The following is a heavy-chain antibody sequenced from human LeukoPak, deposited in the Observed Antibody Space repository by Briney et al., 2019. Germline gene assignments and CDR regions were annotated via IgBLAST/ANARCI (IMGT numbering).Heavy chain of an antibody. CDR1: GGSISSGGYY. CDR3: ARGYYDFWSGYYHWFDP. J-gene: IGHJ5*02. Sequence: SETLSLTCTVSGGSISSGGYYWSWIRQHPGKGLEWIGYIYYSGSTYYNPSLKSRVTISVDTSKNQFSLKLSSVTAADTAVYYCARGYYDFWSGYYHWFDPWAREPWSPSPQ. D-gene: IGHD3-3*01. CDR2: IYYSGST. V-gene: IGHV4-31*03.